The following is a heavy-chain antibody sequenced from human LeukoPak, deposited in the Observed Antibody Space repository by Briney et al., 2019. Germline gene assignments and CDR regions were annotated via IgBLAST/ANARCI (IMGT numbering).Heavy chain of an antibody. J-gene: IGHJ4*02. CDR1: GFTFSSYG. Sequence: QPGGSLRLSCAASGFTFSSYGMHWVRQAPGKGQEWVAFIRYDGSNKYYADSVKGRFTISRDNSKNTLYLQMNSLKAEDTAVYYCAKPIVVVPAGNYFDYWGQGTLVTVSS. CDR2: IRYDGSNK. D-gene: IGHD2-2*01. V-gene: IGHV3-30*02. CDR3: AKPIVVVPAGNYFDY.